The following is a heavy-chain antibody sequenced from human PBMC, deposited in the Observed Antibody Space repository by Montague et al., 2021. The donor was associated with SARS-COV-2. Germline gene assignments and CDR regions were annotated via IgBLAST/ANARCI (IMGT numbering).Heavy chain of an antibody. Sequence: PALVKPTQTVTLTCTFSGFSLRTSGVGVGWIRQPPGKALEWLSLIYWDDYKRYSPSLRTRLTTTKDTSQHQVVLTLPNMDPMDTATYFCVHGGQDVSLFRGAKCGNRKFYFDFWGQGTLVAVSS. CDR2: IYWDDYK. J-gene: IGHJ4*02. CDR3: VHGGQDVSLFRGAKCGNRKFYFDF. V-gene: IGHV2-5*02. CDR1: GFSLRTSGVG. D-gene: IGHD3-10*01.